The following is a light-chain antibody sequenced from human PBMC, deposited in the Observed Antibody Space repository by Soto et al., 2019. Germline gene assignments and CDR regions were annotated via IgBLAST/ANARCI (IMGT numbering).Light chain of an antibody. J-gene: IGLJ1*01. CDR2: EVT. V-gene: IGLV2-14*03. Sequence: QSALTQPASVSGSPGQSITISCGGTSSDVGAYIYVSWYQQFPGKAPKLIIYEVTNRPSGVSNRFSGSKSGNTASLTISGLQAEDDADYYCSSFTSRFTFNYIFGTGTKVTVL. CDR1: SSDVGAYIY. CDR3: SSFTSRFTFNYI.